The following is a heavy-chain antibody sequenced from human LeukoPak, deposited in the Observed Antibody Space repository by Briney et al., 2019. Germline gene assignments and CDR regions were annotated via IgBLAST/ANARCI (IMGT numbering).Heavy chain of an antibody. Sequence: SETLSLTCIVSGGSISSSSNYWGWIRQPPGKGLEWIGSIYYSGSTYYNPSLKSRVTISVDTSKNQFSLKLSSVTAADTAVYYCARLYCGGDCYSGSFDNWGQGTLVTVSS. V-gene: IGHV4-39*01. CDR3: ARLYCGGDCYSGSFDN. CDR1: GGSISSSSNY. CDR2: IYYSGST. D-gene: IGHD2-21*02. J-gene: IGHJ4*02.